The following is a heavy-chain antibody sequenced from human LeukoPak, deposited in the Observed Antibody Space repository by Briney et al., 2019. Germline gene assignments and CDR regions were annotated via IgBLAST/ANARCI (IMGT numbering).Heavy chain of an antibody. D-gene: IGHD3-10*01. CDR3: ARAGEGGEGFDY. J-gene: IGHJ4*02. CDR1: GYTFTGYY. CDR2: INPNSGGT. Sequence: ASVKVSCKASGYTFTGYYMHWVRQAPGQGLEWMGWINPNSGGTNYAQKFQGRVTITADESTSTAYMELSSLRSEDTAVYYCARAGEGGEGFDYWGQGTLVTVSS. V-gene: IGHV1-2*02.